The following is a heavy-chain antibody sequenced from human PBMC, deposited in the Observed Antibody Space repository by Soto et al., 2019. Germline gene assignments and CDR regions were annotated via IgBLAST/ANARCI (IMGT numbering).Heavy chain of an antibody. CDR1: GGSISSYY. D-gene: IGHD2-2*01. CDR2: IYYSGST. CDR3: VSSTSCYRAGCAFDI. V-gene: IGHV4-59*08. Sequence: PSETLSLTCTVSGGSISSYYWSWIRQPPGKGLEWIGYIYYSGSTNYNPSLKSRVTISVDTSKNQFSLKLSSVTAADTAVYYCVSSTSCYRAGCAFDIWGQGTMVTVSS. J-gene: IGHJ3*02.